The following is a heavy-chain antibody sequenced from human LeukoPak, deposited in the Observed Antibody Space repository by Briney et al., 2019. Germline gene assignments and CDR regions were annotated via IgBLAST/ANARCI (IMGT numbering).Heavy chain of an antibody. D-gene: IGHD3-22*01. J-gene: IGHJ4*02. CDR2: ISAYTGNT. CDR3: ARNGVGYFYDNTGYYPLDY. CDR1: GYTFTNYG. Sequence: GASVKVSCKASGYTFTNYGISWVRQAPGQGLEWMGWISAYTGNTNYAQNFQGRVTMTTDTSTSTAFMELRSLRSDDTAVYYCARNGVGYFYDNTGYYPLDYWGQGTLVTVSS. V-gene: IGHV1-18*01.